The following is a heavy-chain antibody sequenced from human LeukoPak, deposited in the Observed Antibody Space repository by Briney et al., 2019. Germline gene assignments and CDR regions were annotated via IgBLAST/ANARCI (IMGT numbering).Heavy chain of an antibody. J-gene: IGHJ4*02. CDR1: GFTFSDYS. D-gene: IGHD4-17*01. CDR2: ISGII. CDR3: ARDKDNGFDY. V-gene: IGHV3-48*02. Sequence: GGSLRLSCAASGFTFSDYSLNWVRQAPGKGLEWVSYISGIIFYADSVKGRFTISRDNAKNSLYLQMNSLRDEDTAVYYCARDKDNGFDYWGQGILVSVSS.